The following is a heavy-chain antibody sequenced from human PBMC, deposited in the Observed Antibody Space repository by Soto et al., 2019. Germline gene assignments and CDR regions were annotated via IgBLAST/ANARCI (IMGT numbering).Heavy chain of an antibody. J-gene: IGHJ6*03. Sequence: GGSLRLSCAASGLTFSDYYMSWIRQAPGKGLEWVSYISSSGSTIYYADSVKGRFTISRDNAKNSLYLQMNSLRAEDTAVYYCARGSYCSSTSCYVGENYYMDVWGKGTTVTVSS. D-gene: IGHD2-2*01. CDR2: ISSSGSTI. V-gene: IGHV3-11*01. CDR1: GLTFSDYY. CDR3: ARGSYCSSTSCYVGENYYMDV.